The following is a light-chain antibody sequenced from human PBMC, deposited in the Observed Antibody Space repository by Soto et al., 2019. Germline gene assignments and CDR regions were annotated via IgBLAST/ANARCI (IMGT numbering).Light chain of an antibody. V-gene: IGKV1-5*01. J-gene: IGKJ1*01. CDR3: QHPRT. Sequence: DMQMTQSPSSLSASVGDRVAITCRASQNISKWVAWYQHKIGGSPKLLIYDASTLGSGVPSRFSGSGSGTQFTLTINSLQPGDFATYYCQHPRTFGQGTKV. CDR1: QNISKW. CDR2: DAS.